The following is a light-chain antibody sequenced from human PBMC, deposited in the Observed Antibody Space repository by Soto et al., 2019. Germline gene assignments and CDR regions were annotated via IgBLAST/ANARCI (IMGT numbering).Light chain of an antibody. J-gene: IGKJ1*01. CDR1: QSVSSN. CDR2: GAS. V-gene: IGKV3-15*01. CDR3: QQYNNWPLSWT. Sequence: EIVMTQSPATLSVSPGERATLSCRASQSVSSNLAWYQQKPGQAPRLLIYGASTRATGIPARFSGSGSGTEFTLTISSLQSEDFAVYYCQQYNNWPLSWTFDQGTKVEIK.